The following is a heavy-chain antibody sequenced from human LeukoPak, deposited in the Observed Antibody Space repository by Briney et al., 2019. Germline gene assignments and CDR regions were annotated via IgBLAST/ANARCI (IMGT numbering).Heavy chain of an antibody. CDR1: GYTFTTYG. V-gene: IGHV1-18*01. CDR2: ISGYNGNT. Sequence: ASVKVSCKSSGYTFTTYGIVWVRQAPGQGLKWMGWISGYNGNTNYAQKFQGRVTMTTDTSTSTAYMELRSLRSDDTAVYYCARTSHESVLYWSDPWGQGTLVNVSS. D-gene: IGHD3-16*01. CDR3: ARTSHESVLYWSDP. J-gene: IGHJ5*02.